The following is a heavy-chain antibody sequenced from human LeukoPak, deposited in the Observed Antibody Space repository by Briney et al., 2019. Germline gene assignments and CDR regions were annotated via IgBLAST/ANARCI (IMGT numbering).Heavy chain of an antibody. CDR3: AKTSSDYGERFEH. D-gene: IGHD4-17*01. J-gene: IGHJ4*02. Sequence: PGGSLRLSCAASGVTLSSYAMHWVRQAPGKGLEWVAFVSHDGRTQYYVDSVKGRFTISRDNSKNTLYLQMNSLRTEDTALYYCAKTSSDYGERFEHWGQGTLVTVSS. CDR1: GVTLSSYA. V-gene: IGHV3-30*18. CDR2: VSHDGRTQ.